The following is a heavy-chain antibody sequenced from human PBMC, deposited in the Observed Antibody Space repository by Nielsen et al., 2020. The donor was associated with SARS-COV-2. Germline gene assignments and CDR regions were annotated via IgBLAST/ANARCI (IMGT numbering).Heavy chain of an antibody. CDR2: INAGNGNT. J-gene: IGHJ6*02. V-gene: IGHV1-3*01. Sequence: ASVKVSCKASGYTFTSYAMHWVRQAPGQRLEWMGWINAGNGNTKYSQKFQGRVTITRDTSASTAYMELSSLRSEDTAVYYCARDHHLSSSWLYYYYGLDVWGLGTTVTVSS. D-gene: IGHD6-13*01. CDR1: GYTFTSYA. CDR3: ARDHHLSSSWLYYYYGLDV.